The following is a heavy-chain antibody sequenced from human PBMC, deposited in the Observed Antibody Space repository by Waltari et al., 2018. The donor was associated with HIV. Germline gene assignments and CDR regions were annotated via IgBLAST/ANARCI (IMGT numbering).Heavy chain of an antibody. J-gene: IGHJ4*02. V-gene: IGHV1-69*01. CDR2: IIPIFGTA. CDR1: GGTFSSYA. CDR3: ARWSYDSSGYRGYYFDY. D-gene: IGHD3-22*01. Sequence: QVQLVQSGAEVKKPGSSVKVSCKASGGTFSSYAISWARQALRQGLAWRGGIIPIFGTANYAQKFQGRVTSTADESTSTAYMELSSLRSEDTAVYYCARWSYDSSGYRGYYFDYWGQGTLVTVSS.